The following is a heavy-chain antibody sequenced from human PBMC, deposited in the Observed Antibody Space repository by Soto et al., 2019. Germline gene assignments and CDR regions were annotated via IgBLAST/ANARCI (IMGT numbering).Heavy chain of an antibody. V-gene: IGHV1-3*01. Sequence: GLVRLAYSAAGKDCTSCCLQCVRQAPGQRREWMGWINAGNGNTKYSQKFQGRVTITRDTSASTAYMELSSLRSEDTAVYYCARDPGGSPDYWVLGTRVTVSA. J-gene: IGHJ4*02. CDR3: ARDPGGSPDY. CDR1: GKDCTSCC. CDR2: INAGNGNT.